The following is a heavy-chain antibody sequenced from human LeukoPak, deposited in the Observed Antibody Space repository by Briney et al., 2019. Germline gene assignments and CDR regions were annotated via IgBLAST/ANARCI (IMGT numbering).Heavy chain of an antibody. CDR3: ASVYGDYSFGAFDI. CDR2: IYPGDSDT. V-gene: IGHV5-51*01. Sequence: GESLKISCKDSGDSFASSWIGWVRQMPGKGLEWMGIIYPGDSDTRYSPSFQGRVTISADKSTSTAYLQWSSLKASDTAMYYCASVYGDYSFGAFDIWGQGTMVTVSS. D-gene: IGHD4-17*01. CDR1: GDSFASSW. J-gene: IGHJ3*02.